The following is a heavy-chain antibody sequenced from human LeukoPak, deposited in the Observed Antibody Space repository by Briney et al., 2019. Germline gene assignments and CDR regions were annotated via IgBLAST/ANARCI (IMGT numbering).Heavy chain of an antibody. CDR2: IYHSGST. V-gene: IGHV4-38-2*02. J-gene: IGHJ6*03. Sequence: PSETLSLTCTVSGYSISSGYYWVWIRQPPGKGLEWIGSIYHSGSTNYNPSLKSRVTISVDTSKNQFSLKVSSVTAADTAVYYCARGDCSSTICYSPMDVWGKGTTVTVSS. D-gene: IGHD2-2*01. CDR3: ARGDCSSTICYSPMDV. CDR1: GYSISSGYY.